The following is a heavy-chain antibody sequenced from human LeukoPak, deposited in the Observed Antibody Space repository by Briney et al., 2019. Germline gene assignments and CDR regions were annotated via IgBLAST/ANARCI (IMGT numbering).Heavy chain of an antibody. J-gene: IGHJ4*02. CDR1: GFTFSNAW. V-gene: IGHV3-15*01. CDR2: IKSKPAGGTI. Sequence: GGSLRLSCAASGFTFSNAWMTWVRQAPGKGLEWVGRIKSKPAGGTIDYAAPVKGRLTISRDDSKNTVYLQMNSLKTEDTAMYYCTTTYYFDSSGYSTYYWGQGTLVTVSS. CDR3: TTTYYFDSSGYSTYY. D-gene: IGHD3-22*01.